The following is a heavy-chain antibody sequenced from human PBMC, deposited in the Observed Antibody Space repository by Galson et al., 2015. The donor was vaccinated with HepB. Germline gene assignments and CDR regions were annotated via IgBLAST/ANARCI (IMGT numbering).Heavy chain of an antibody. CDR3: ASVGSGDIVVVPAAMPGRGDAFDI. Sequence: SETLSLTCAVSGGSISSSNWWSWVRQPPGKGLEWIGEIYHSGSTNYNPSLKSRVTISVDKSKNQFSLKLSSVTAADTAVYYCASVGSGDIVVVPAAMPGRGDAFDIWGQGTMVTVSS. V-gene: IGHV4-4*02. J-gene: IGHJ3*02. D-gene: IGHD2-2*01. CDR2: IYHSGST. CDR1: GGSISSSNW.